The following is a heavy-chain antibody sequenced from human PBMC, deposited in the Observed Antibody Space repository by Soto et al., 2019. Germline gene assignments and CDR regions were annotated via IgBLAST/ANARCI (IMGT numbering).Heavy chain of an antibody. CDR2: ISYDGSSK. D-gene: IGHD3-10*01. Sequence: GGSLRLSCAASGFTFSSYAMHWVRQSPGKGLEWVAVISYDGSSKYYADSVKGRFTISRDNSKNTLYLQMNSLRAEDTAVYYCARDRYYYGSGSYYMDDYWGQGTLVTVSS. CDR3: ARDRYYYGSGSYYMDDY. V-gene: IGHV3-30-3*01. J-gene: IGHJ4*02. CDR1: GFTFSSYA.